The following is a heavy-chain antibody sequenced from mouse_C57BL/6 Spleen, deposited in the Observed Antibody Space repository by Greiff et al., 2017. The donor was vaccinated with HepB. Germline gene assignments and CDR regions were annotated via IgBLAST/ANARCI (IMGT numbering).Heavy chain of an antibody. Sequence: EVKLVESEGGLVQPGSSMKLSCTASGFTFSDYYMAWVRQVPEKGLEWVANINYDGSSTYYLDSLKSRFIISRDNAKNILYLQMSSLKSEDTATYYCAREDSNYLYYDMDYWGQGTSVTVSS. D-gene: IGHD2-5*01. CDR2: INYDGSST. CDR1: GFTFSDYY. V-gene: IGHV5-16*01. CDR3: AREDSNYLYYDMDY. J-gene: IGHJ4*01.